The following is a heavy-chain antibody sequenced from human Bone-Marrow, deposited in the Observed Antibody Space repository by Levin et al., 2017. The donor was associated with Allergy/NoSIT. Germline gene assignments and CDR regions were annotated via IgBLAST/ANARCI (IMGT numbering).Heavy chain of an antibody. CDR3: ATRRYSGYDLGDEHFDY. CDR1: GYSFTSYW. V-gene: IGHV5-51*01. J-gene: IGHJ4*02. CDR2: IYPGDSDT. D-gene: IGHD5-12*01. Sequence: RGESLKISCKGSGYSFTSYWIGWVRQMPGKGLEWMGIIYPGDSDTRYSPSFQGQVTISADKSISTAYLQWSSLKASDTAMYYCATRRYSGYDLGDEHFDYWGQGTLVTVSS.